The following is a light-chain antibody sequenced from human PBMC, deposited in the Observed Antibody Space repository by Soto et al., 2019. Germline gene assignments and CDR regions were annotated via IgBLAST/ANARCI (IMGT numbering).Light chain of an antibody. Sequence: SVLTQPPPVSGAPGQRVTISCTGSSSNIGSTYDVQWYQQLPGTAPKLLIHGNTNRPSGVPDRFSGSKSGTSASLAITGLQADDEADYYCQSYDDSLSVHYVFGTGTKLTVL. CDR1: SSNIGSTYD. J-gene: IGLJ1*01. CDR2: GNT. CDR3: QSYDDSLSVHYV. V-gene: IGLV1-40*01.